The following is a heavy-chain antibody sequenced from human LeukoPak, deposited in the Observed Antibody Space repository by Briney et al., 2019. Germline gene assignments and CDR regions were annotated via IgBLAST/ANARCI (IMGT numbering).Heavy chain of an antibody. D-gene: IGHD2/OR15-2a*01. CDR3: ARTGGGGSGLSVFY. Sequence: ASVKVSCKASGYTFTSYDINWVRQATGQGLEWMGWMNPNSGNTGYAQKFQGRVTMTRNTSKNTAYMELSSLRSDDTAVYYCARTGGGGSGLSVFYWGQGTLVTVSS. CDR2: MNPNSGNT. J-gene: IGHJ4*02. CDR1: GYTFTSYD. V-gene: IGHV1-8*01.